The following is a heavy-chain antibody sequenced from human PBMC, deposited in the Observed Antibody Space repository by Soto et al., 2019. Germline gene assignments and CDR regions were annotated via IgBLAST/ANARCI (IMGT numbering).Heavy chain of an antibody. CDR2: INSDGSST. CDR1: GFTFSSHW. V-gene: IGHV3-74*01. J-gene: IGHJ4*02. CDR3: ARGGSGTYLLDY. Sequence: EVQLVESGGGLVQPGGSLRLSCAASGFTFSSHWLHWVRKAPGKGLVWVSRINSDGSSTNYADSVKGQFTISRDNAKNTVYLQVNSLRAEDTAVYYCARGGSGTYLLDYWGQGTLVTVSS. D-gene: IGHD3-10*01.